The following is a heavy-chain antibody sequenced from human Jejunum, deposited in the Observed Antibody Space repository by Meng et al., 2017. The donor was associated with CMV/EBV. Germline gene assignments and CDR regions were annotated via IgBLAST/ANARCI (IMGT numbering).Heavy chain of an antibody. V-gene: IGHV3-30*04. J-gene: IGHJ4*02. D-gene: IGHD6-6*01. CDR1: LTFSNYA. CDR2: ISYDGKII. CDR3: GRGRVSYTNSSPQGY. Sequence: LTFSNYAMYWVRQAPGKGLEWVAVISYDGKIIDYADSVTGRFTISRDNSRNTLFLQMNSLRGDDTGVYYCGRGRVSYTNSSPQGYWGQGTLVTVSS.